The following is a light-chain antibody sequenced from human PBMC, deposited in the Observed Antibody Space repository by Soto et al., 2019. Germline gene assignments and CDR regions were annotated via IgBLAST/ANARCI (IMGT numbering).Light chain of an antibody. CDR3: QQSTGIPYT. V-gene: IGKV1-39*01. Sequence: DIQMTQSPSSLSASVGDRVTITCRASQTIDTYLNWYQQNPGKAPKLLIYAASTFQNGVPSRFSGSGSGTDFTLTISRLQPEDFANYYCQQSTGIPYTFGQGTKLEIK. J-gene: IGKJ2*01. CDR2: AAS. CDR1: QTIDTY.